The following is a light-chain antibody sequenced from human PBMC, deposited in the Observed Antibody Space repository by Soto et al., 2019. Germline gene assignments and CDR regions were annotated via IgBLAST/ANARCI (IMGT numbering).Light chain of an antibody. CDR1: QDISVY. CDR2: AAS. V-gene: IGKV1-27*01. CDR3: QKYNTAPLT. Sequence: DIQMTQSPSSLSASVGDRVTITCRASQDISVYLAWYQQKPGKVPKLLIYAASTLQSGVPSRFSGSGPGTDFTLTISRLQPEDVATYYCQKYNTAPLTFGQGTRLEIK. J-gene: IGKJ5*01.